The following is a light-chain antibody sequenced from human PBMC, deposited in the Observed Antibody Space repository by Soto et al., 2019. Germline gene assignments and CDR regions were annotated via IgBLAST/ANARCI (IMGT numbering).Light chain of an antibody. CDR1: TTNIGNNY. J-gene: IGLJ3*02. CDR3: GTWDTSLTTSGV. Sequence: QSVLTQPPSVSAAPGQKVTISCSGSTTNIGNNYVSWYQQLPGTVPKLLIYDNNKRPSGIPDRFSGSKSDTSATLDITGLQTGDEADYYCGTWDTSLTTSGVFGGGTKVTVL. V-gene: IGLV1-51*01. CDR2: DNN.